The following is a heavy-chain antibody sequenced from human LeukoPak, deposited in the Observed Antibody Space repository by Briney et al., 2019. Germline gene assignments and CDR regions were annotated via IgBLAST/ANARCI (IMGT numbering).Heavy chain of an antibody. CDR1: GGSISSGGYY. Sequence: SQTLSLTCTVSGGSISSGGYYWSWIRQHPGKGLEWIGYIYYSGSTHYNPSLKSRVTISVDTSKNQFSLKLSSLTAADTAVYYCARLSGSSNWFDPWGQGTLVTISS. V-gene: IGHV4-31*03. D-gene: IGHD6-6*01. CDR3: ARLSGSSNWFDP. CDR2: IYYSGST. J-gene: IGHJ5*02.